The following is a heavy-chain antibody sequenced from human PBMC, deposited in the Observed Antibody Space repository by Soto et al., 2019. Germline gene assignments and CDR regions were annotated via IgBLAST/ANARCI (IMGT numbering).Heavy chain of an antibody. CDR3: ARDLAGGSSTSTIVY. Sequence: SVKISCKASGGTFSSYTISWVRQAPGQGLEWMGRIIPILGIANYAQKFQGRFTITADKSTSTAYMELSSLRSEDTAVYYCARDLAGGSSTSTIVYGAQETLVTSPQ. V-gene: IGHV1-69*04. J-gene: IGHJ4*02. CDR2: IIPILGIA. D-gene: IGHD2-2*01. CDR1: GGTFSSYT.